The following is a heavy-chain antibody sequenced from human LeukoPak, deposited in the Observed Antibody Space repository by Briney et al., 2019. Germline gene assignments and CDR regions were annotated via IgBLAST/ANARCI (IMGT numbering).Heavy chain of an antibody. CDR1: GFTFSSYS. V-gene: IGHV3-21*01. J-gene: IGHJ4*02. CDR2: ISSSSSYI. CDR3: ASEGVVGPVAHFDY. D-gene: IGHD1-26*01. Sequence: GGSLRLSCAASGFTFSSYSMNWVRQAPGKGLEWVSSISSSSSYIYYADSVKGRFTISRDNAKNSLYLQMNSLRVEDTAVYYCASEGVVGPVAHFDYWGQGALVTVSS.